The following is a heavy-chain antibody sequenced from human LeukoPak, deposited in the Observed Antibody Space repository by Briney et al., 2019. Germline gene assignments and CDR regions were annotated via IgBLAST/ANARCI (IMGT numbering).Heavy chain of an antibody. Sequence: SETLSLTCTVSGGSISSSSYYWGWIRQPPGKGLEWIGSIYYSGSTYYNPSLKSRVTISVDTSKNQFSLKLSSVTAADTAVYYCARFTPQGYGWGGYNRFDPWGQGTLVTVSS. CDR2: IYYSGST. CDR1: GGSISSSSYY. D-gene: IGHD5-24*01. CDR3: ARFTPQGYGWGGYNRFDP. J-gene: IGHJ5*02. V-gene: IGHV4-39*07.